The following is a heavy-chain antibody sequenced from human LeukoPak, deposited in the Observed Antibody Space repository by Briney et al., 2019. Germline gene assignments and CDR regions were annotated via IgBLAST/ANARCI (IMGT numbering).Heavy chain of an antibody. CDR3: ARHYYDSSGYYYFDL. Sequence: PSETLSLTCTVSGDSIRSYYWSWIRQPPGKGLEWMGYIYSSGSTYHNPSLKSRVTMSVDTSKNQFSLKLSSVTAADTAVYYCARHYYDSSGYYYFDLWGRGTLVTVSS. V-gene: IGHV4-59*08. CDR1: GDSIRSYY. J-gene: IGHJ2*01. D-gene: IGHD3-22*01. CDR2: IYSSGST.